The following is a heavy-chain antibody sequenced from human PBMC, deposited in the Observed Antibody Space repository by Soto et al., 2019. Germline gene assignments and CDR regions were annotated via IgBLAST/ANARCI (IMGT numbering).Heavy chain of an antibody. J-gene: IGHJ4*02. CDR2: IYHGEST. V-gene: IGHV4-30-2*01. CDR1: GGSISSGGYS. CDR3: ARAEGGIFDY. Sequence: QLQMQESGSGLVKPSQTLSLTCAVSGGSISSGGYSWSWLRQPPGKGLEWIGYIYHGESTYYNPSLKSRVTISVDRSKNQFSLKLSSVTAADTAVYYCARAEGGIFDYWCQGTLVTVSS.